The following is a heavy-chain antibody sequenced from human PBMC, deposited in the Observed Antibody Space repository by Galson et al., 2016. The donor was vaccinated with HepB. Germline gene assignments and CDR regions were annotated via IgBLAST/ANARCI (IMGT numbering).Heavy chain of an antibody. CDR2: ISTSSSYI. CDR1: GFTFSSYS. D-gene: IGHD6-13*01. CDR3: AREDSSWYGYYGMDV. Sequence: SLRLSCAASGFTFSSYSMNWVRQAPGMGLEWVSSISTSSSYIYVTDSVKGRFTISRDNAKNSLYLQMSSLRAEDTAVYYCAREDSSWYGYYGMDVWGQGTTVTVSS. V-gene: IGHV3-21*01. J-gene: IGHJ6*02.